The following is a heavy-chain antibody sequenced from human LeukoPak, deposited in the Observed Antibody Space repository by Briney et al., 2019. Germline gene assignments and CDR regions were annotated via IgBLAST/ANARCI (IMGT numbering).Heavy chain of an antibody. J-gene: IGHJ6*02. CDR3: AEDPIGYYSYGMDV. CDR1: GFTFTSFA. CDR2: IVVGSGNT. V-gene: IGHV1-58*01. D-gene: IGHD2-15*01. Sequence: TSVKVSCKASGFTFTSFAVQWVRQARGQRLEWIGWIVVGSGNTNYAQKFQERVTITRDMSTSTAYMELGSLRSEDTAVYYCAEDPIGYYSYGMDVWVQGTTVTVSS.